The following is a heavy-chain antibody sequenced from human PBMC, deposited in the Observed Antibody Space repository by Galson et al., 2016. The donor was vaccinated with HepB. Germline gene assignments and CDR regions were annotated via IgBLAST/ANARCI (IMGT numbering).Heavy chain of an antibody. Sequence: CAISGDSVSTNSAGWNWIRQSPSRGLEWLGRTYYRSKYRSKWYTDYAVSVKGRITINADTSKKQMSLQLKSLTPEDTAMYFSARDLPYGDYDIRTGTYDIWGRGTMVTVSS. CDR2: TYYRSKYRSKWYT. J-gene: IGHJ3*02. CDR1: GDSVSTNSAG. D-gene: IGHD4-17*01. CDR3: ARDLPYGDYDIRTGTYDI. V-gene: IGHV6-1*01.